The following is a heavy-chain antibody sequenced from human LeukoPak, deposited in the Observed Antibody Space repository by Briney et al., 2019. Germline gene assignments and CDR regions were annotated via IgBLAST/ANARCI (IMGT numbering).Heavy chain of an antibody. Sequence: GGSLRLSCAASGFTVSSNYMSWVRQAPGKGLEWVSVIYSGGSTYYADSVKGRFTISRDNSKNTLYLQMNSLRAEDTAVYYCAKVDDFWSGPRAFDIWGQGTMVTVSS. CDR1: GFTVSSNY. CDR3: AKVDDFWSGPRAFDI. V-gene: IGHV3-66*01. D-gene: IGHD3-3*01. J-gene: IGHJ3*02. CDR2: IYSGGST.